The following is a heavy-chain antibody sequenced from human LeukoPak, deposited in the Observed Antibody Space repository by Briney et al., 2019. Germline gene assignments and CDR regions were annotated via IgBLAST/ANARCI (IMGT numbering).Heavy chain of an antibody. J-gene: IGHJ4*02. CDR3: AKAAGYYGSGSYRDY. CDR1: GFTFSSYG. Sequence: GGSLRLSCAASGFTFSSYGMHWVRQAAGKGLEWVAVIWYDGSNKYYADSVKGRFTISRDNSKNTLYLQMNSLRAEDTAVYYCAKAAGYYGSGSYRDYWGQGTLVTVSS. CDR2: IWYDGSNK. D-gene: IGHD3-10*01. V-gene: IGHV3-33*06.